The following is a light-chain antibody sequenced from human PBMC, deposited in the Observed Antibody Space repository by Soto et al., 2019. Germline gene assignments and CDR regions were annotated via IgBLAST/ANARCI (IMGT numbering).Light chain of an antibody. CDR1: QSISRN. V-gene: IGKV3-15*01. J-gene: IGKJ1*01. CDR2: GAS. Sequence: EIVMTQSPPTLYVSPGERATLSCRASQSISRNLAWFQQKPGQAPSLLIFGASTRAAGIPARFSGSGSGTEFSLTISGLQSEDFAVSFCHQYENWPKTFGQGTKVDIK. CDR3: HQYENWPKT.